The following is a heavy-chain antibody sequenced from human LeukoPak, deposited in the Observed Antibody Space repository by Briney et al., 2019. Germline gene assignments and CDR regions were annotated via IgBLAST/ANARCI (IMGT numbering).Heavy chain of an antibody. CDR3: AISIWFGESLYYFDH. CDR2: IYYSGGT. J-gene: IGHJ4*02. V-gene: IGHV4-39*01. Sequence: SETLSLTCTVSGGSISSSSYYWGWIRQPPGKGLEWIGSIYYSGGTYYNPSLKSRVTISVDTSKNQFSLKLSSVTAADTAVYYCAISIWFGESLYYFDHWGQGTLVTVSS. D-gene: IGHD3-10*01. CDR1: GGSISSSSYY.